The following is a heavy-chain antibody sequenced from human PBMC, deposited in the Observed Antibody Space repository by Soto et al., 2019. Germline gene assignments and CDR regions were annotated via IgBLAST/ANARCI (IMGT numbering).Heavy chain of an antibody. J-gene: IGHJ3*02. CDR3: AKGVGYCSSTSCFNDAFDI. CDR2: IRSKANSYAT. D-gene: IGHD2-2*01. CDR1: GFTFSGSA. V-gene: IGHV3-73*02. Sequence: EVQLVESGGGLVQPGGSLKLSCAASGFTFSGSAMHWVRQASGKGLEWVGRIRSKANSYATAYAASVKGRFTISRDDSKNTAYLQMNSLKTEDTAVYYCAKGVGYCSSTSCFNDAFDIWGQGTMVTVSS.